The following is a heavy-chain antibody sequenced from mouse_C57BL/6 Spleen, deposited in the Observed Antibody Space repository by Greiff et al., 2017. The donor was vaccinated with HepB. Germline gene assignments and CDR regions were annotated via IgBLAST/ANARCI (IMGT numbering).Heavy chain of an antibody. Sequence: VQLVESGAELVRPGASVKLSCKASGYTFTDYYINWVKQRPGQGLEWIARIYPGSGNTYYNEKFKGKATLTAEKSSSTAYMQLSSLTSEDSAVYFCARERAQATGFDYWGKGTTLTVSS. CDR3: ARERAQATGFDY. J-gene: IGHJ2*01. V-gene: IGHV1-76*01. CDR2: IYPGSGNT. CDR1: GYTFTDYY. D-gene: IGHD3-2*02.